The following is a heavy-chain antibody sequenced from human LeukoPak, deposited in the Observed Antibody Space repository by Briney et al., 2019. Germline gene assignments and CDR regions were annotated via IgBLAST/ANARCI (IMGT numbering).Heavy chain of an antibody. Sequence: ASVNLSCKASGYTFTDYYIHWVRQAPGQGLEWMGWINPNSGGTSYPQKFQDRVTLTRDTSIRTAYMELSRLTSDDTAVYYCARHPNLDYWGQGTLVFVS. V-gene: IGHV1-2*02. J-gene: IGHJ4*02. CDR3: ARHPNLDY. CDR1: GYTFTDYY. CDR2: INPNSGGT.